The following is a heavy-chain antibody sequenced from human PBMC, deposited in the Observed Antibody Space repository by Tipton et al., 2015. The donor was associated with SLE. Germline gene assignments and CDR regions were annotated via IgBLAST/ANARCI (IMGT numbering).Heavy chain of an antibody. J-gene: IGHJ4*02. D-gene: IGHD4-17*01. V-gene: IGHV4-34*01. CDR3: ARGLGGIDYGDDGDH. CDR2: INHSGST. CDR1: GGSFSGYF. Sequence: TLSLTCAVYGGSFSGYFWTWIRQPPGKGLEWIGEINHSGSTNYNPSLKSRVTISVDTSKNEFSLRLISVTAADTAVYYCARGLGGIDYGDDGDHWGQGTLVTVSS.